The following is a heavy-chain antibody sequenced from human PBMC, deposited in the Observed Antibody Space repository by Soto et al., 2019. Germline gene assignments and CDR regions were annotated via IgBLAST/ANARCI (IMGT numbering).Heavy chain of an antibody. J-gene: IGHJ6*03. CDR3: ARLDYYYYYMDV. Sequence: PGGSLRLSCAASGFTFSSYSMNWVRQAPWKGLEWVSYISSSSSTIYYADSVKGRFTISRDNAKNSLYLQMNSLRAEDTAVYYCARLDYYYYYMDVWGKGTTVTVSS. V-gene: IGHV3-48*01. CDR1: GFTFSSYS. CDR2: ISSSSSTI.